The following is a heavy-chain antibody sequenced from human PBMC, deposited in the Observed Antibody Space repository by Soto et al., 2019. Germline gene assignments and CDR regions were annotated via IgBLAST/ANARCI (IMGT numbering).Heavy chain of an antibody. Sequence: EVHLWESGGDLVQPGGSLRVSCVGSGYTFSSRAMSWVRQAPGKGLEWVSGIDGGGTTDYADSVKGRFTISRDNAQDTLYLQMNSLRAEDTAVYYCATLLGLSSCCSWYSHVADYWGQGTLVTVSS. V-gene: IGHV3-23*01. CDR2: IDGGGTT. CDR1: GYTFSSRA. D-gene: IGHD5-18*01. J-gene: IGHJ4*02. CDR3: ATLLGLSSCCSWYSHVADY.